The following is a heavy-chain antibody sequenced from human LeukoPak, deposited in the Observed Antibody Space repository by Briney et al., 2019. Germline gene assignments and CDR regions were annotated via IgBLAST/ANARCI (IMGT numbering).Heavy chain of an antibody. CDR2: MTGSGDTS. D-gene: IGHD1-1*01. CDR1: GFMFSNYA. CDR3: AKSRSGSANWALQIFDN. J-gene: IGHJ4*02. V-gene: IGHV3-23*01. Sequence: GGSLRLSCAASGFMFSNYAMSWVRQAPGKGLEWVSVMTGSGDTSYYADYVKGRFTISRDNSKNSLFVQMNSLRAEDTAVYFCAKSRSGSANWALQIFDNWGQGTLVTVSS.